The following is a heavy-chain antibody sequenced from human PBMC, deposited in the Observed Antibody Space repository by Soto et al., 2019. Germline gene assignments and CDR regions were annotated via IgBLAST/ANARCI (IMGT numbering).Heavy chain of an antibody. CDR1: GYTFTGYY. D-gene: IGHD4-17*01. CDR3: ARVYSSDYGDYYFDY. Sequence: GASVKVSCKASGYTFTGYYMHWVRQAPGQGLEWMGWINPNSGGTNYAQKFQGWVTMTRDTSISTAYMELSRLRSDDTAVYYCARVYSSDYGDYYFDYWGQGTLVTVSS. J-gene: IGHJ4*02. V-gene: IGHV1-2*04. CDR2: INPNSGGT.